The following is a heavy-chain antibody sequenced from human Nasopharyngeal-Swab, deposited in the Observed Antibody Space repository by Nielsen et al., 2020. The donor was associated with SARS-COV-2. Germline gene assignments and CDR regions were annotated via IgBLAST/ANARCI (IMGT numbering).Heavy chain of an antibody. CDR2: INSDGSRT. Sequence: WIRQPPGKGLVWVSRINSDGSRTSYADSVKGRFTISRDNAKNTLYLQMNSLRAEDTAVYYCASVNEDSSGYPYYYYGMDVWGQGTTVTVSS. J-gene: IGHJ6*02. CDR3: ASVNEDSSGYPYYYYGMDV. V-gene: IGHV3-74*01. D-gene: IGHD3-22*01.